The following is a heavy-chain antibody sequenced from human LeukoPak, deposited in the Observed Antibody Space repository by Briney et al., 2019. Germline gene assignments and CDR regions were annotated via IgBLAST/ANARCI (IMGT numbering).Heavy chain of an antibody. CDR3: ARVPLVGATPPWVSRFDY. J-gene: IGHJ4*02. Sequence: ASVKVSCKASGYTFTSYGISWVRQAPGQGLEWMGWISAYNGNTNYAQKLQGRVTMTTDTSTSTAYMELRSLRSDDTAVYYCARVPLVGATPPWVSRFDYWGQGTLVTVSS. V-gene: IGHV1-18*01. CDR1: GYTFTSYG. D-gene: IGHD1-26*01. CDR2: ISAYNGNT.